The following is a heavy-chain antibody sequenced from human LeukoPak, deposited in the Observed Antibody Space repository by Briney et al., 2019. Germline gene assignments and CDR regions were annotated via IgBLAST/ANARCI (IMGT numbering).Heavy chain of an antibody. CDR2: ISGSGGST. D-gene: IGHD6-13*01. CDR3: AKDLASIAAAGTFSDY. Sequence: GGSLRLSCAASGFTFSSYAMSWVRQAPGKGLEWVSAISGSGGSTYYADSVKGRYTISRDNSKNTLYLQMNSLRAEDTAVYYCAKDLASIAAAGTFSDYWGQGTLVTVSS. J-gene: IGHJ4*02. CDR1: GFTFSSYA. V-gene: IGHV3-23*01.